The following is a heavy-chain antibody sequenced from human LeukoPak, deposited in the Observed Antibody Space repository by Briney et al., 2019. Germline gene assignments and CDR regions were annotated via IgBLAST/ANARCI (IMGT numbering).Heavy chain of an antibody. D-gene: IGHD1-26*01. J-gene: IGHJ4*02. CDR3: ASGWEHDY. CDR2: ITSSSYI. V-gene: IGHV3-21*01. Sequence: PGGSLRLSCAASGFTFSSYTMNWVRQAPGKGPEWVSSITSSSYIYYADSVKGRFTISRDNAKNSLYLQMDSLRAEDTAVYYCASGWEHDYWGQGTLVTVSS. CDR1: GFTFSSYT.